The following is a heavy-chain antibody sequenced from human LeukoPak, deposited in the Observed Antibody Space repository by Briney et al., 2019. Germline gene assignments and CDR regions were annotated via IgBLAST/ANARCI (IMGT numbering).Heavy chain of an antibody. CDR3: ARQHGYYYGSGSYPGTYNWFDP. D-gene: IGHD3-10*01. J-gene: IGHJ5*02. V-gene: IGHV4-38-2*02. CDR2: IYHSGST. CDR1: GGSISSYY. Sequence: PSETLSLTCTVSGGSISSYYWGWIRQPPGKGLEWVGSIYHSGSTYYNPSLKSRVTISVDTSKNQFSLKLSSVTAADTAVYYCARQHGYYYGSGSYPGTYNWFDPWGQGTLVTVSS.